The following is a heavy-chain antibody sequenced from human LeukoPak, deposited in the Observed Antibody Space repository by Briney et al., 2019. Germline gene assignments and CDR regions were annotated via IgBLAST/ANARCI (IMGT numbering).Heavy chain of an antibody. V-gene: IGHV1-69*05. CDR2: IIPIFGTA. CDR1: GGTFSSYA. Sequence: SVKVSCKASGGTFSSYAISWVRQAPGQGLEWMGGIIPIFGTANYAQKFQGRVTITTDESTSTAYMELSSLRSEDTAVYYCARDLAGYCSGGSCSGYWGQGTLVTVSS. J-gene: IGHJ4*02. D-gene: IGHD2-15*01. CDR3: ARDLAGYCSGGSCSGY.